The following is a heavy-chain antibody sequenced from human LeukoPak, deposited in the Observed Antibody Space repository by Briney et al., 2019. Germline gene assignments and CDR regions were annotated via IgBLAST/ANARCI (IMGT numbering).Heavy chain of an antibody. Sequence: SETLPLTCIVSGGSINGFYWSWIRQSPGKGLEWIGYIYYSGDTKYNPSLKGRVTISVDTSKSHFSLKLRSVTAADTAVYYCARVIGSGGYLPWSFDNWGQGTLVTVSS. CDR1: GGSINGFY. D-gene: IGHD1-26*01. J-gene: IGHJ4*02. CDR3: ARVIGSGGYLPWSFDN. V-gene: IGHV4-59*13. CDR2: IYYSGDT.